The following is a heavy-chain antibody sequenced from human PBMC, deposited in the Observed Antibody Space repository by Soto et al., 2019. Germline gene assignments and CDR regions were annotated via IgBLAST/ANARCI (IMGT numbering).Heavy chain of an antibody. D-gene: IGHD3-22*01. CDR1: GFTFSSYW. CDR2: INSDGSST. Sequence: GGSLRLSCAASGFTFSSYWMHWVRQAPGKGLVWVSRINSDGSSTSYADSVKGRFTISRDNAKNTLYLQMNSLRAEDTAVYYCAREERGYLIYYYYGMDVWGQGTTVTVSS. J-gene: IGHJ6*02. V-gene: IGHV3-74*01. CDR3: AREERGYLIYYYYGMDV.